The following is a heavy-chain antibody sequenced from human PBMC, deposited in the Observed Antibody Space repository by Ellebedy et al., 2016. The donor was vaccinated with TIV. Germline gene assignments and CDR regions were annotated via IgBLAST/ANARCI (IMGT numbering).Heavy chain of an antibody. Sequence: GESLKISCAASGFTFSSNWMHWVRQAPGKGMVWVSRINSDGSGTIYADSVKGRFTISRDNAKNTLYLQMNSLRAEGTAVYYCARELYYYDSSGYYYDYYGMDVWGQGTTVTVSS. J-gene: IGHJ6*02. CDR2: INSDGSGT. D-gene: IGHD3-22*01. V-gene: IGHV3-74*01. CDR1: GFTFSSNW. CDR3: ARELYYYDSSGYYYDYYGMDV.